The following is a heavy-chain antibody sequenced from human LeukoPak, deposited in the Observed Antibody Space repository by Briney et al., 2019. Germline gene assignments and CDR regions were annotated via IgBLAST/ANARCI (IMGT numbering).Heavy chain of an antibody. J-gene: IGHJ6*03. D-gene: IGHD1-1*01. Sequence: ASVKVSCKASGYTFTSYGISWVRQAPGQGLEWMGWISAYNGNTNYAQKLQGRVTMTTDTSTSTAYMELRSLRSDDTAVYYCARASTGGSVLVYYYYYMDVWGKGTTVTVSS. CDR3: ARASTGGSVLVYYYYYMDV. CDR1: GYTFTSYG. CDR2: ISAYNGNT. V-gene: IGHV1-18*01.